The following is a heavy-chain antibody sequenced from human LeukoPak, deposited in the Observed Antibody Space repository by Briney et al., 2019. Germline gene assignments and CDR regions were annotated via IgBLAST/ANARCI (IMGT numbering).Heavy chain of an antibody. D-gene: IGHD2-2*01. CDR1: GGSLSSYY. Sequence: SETLSLTCTVSGGSLSSYYWSWIRQPPGKGLEWIGYIYTSGSTNYNPSLKSRVTISVDTSKNQFSLKLSSVTAADTAVYYCARHDIVVVPAAPGPGPYYYYYYYMDVWGKGTTVTVSS. CDR2: IYTSGST. V-gene: IGHV4-4*09. CDR3: ARHDIVVVPAAPGPGPYYYYYYYMDV. J-gene: IGHJ6*03.